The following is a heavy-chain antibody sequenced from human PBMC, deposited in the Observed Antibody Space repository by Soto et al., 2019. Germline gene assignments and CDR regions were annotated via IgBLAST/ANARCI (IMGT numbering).Heavy chain of an antibody. CDR1: GFTVSSNY. Sequence: EVQLVESGGGLVQPGGSLRLSCAASGFTVSSNYMSWVRQAPGKGLEWVSVIYSGGSTYYADSVKGRFTISRDNSKNTLYLQMNSLRAEDTAVYYCARDRASSGWYKRGEVSVVWGQGTLVTVSS. D-gene: IGHD6-19*01. J-gene: IGHJ4*02. V-gene: IGHV3-66*01. CDR3: ARDRASSGWYKRGEVSVV. CDR2: IYSGGST.